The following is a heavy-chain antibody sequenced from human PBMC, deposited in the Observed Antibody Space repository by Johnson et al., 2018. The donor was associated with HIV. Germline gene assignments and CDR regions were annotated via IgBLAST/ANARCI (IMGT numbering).Heavy chain of an antibody. D-gene: IGHD6-19*01. CDR1: GFTFCPYL. V-gene: IGHV3-74*01. CDR2: IVSGVSSA. J-gene: IGHJ3*02. Sequence: VQLVDSGGYVVRPGGSLRLSCAASGFTFCPYLVHWVRQAPGQRLLWVSRIVSGVSSAIYTDSVTARFTISRDNTKNTLYLQMNSLRAEDTAVYYCAKDLEEGQQWLIGAFDIWGQGTMVTVSS. CDR3: AKDLEEGQQWLIGAFDI.